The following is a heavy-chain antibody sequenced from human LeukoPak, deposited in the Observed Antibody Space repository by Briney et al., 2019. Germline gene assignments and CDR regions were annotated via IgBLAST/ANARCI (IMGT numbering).Heavy chain of an antibody. CDR2: ISSSSRDI. D-gene: IGHD2-8*01. V-gene: IGHV3-21*04. CDR3: ARVTKGEWDGFDY. CDR1: GFTFSDYN. Sequence: GGSLRLSCAASGFTFSDYNMNWVRQAPGKGLEWVSYISSSSRDIYYADSVKGRFTISRDNAKNSLYLQMNSLRAEDTAVYYCARVTKGEWDGFDYWGQGTLVTVSS. J-gene: IGHJ4*02.